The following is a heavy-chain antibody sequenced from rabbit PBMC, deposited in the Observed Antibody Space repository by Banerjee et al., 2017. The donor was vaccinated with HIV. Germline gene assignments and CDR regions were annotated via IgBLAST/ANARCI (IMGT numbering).Heavy chain of an antibody. CDR3: ARCYSGGSRRFNL. CDR1: GFDFSSYY. D-gene: IGHD7-1*01. V-gene: IGHV1S7*01. Sequence: QLKESGGGLVQPGGSLKLSCKASGFDFSSYYMSWVRQAPGKGLEWIGYITSSGSAYYASWVNGRSTISSDNAQNTVFLQMSSLTAADTATYFCARCYSGGSRRFNLWGPGTLVTVS. CDR2: ITSSGSA. J-gene: IGHJ4*01.